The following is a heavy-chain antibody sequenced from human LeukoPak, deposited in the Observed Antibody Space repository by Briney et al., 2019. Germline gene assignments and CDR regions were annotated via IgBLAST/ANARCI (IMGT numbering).Heavy chain of an antibody. CDR3: ARDLRTAVAGNWFDP. Sequence: GASVKVSCEASGYTFTSYDISWVRQAPGQGLEWMGWISAYNGNTNYAQKFQGRVTMTTDTSTSTAYMELRSLRSDDTAVYYCARDLRTAVAGNWFDPWGQGTLVTVSS. D-gene: IGHD6-19*01. V-gene: IGHV1-18*01. CDR1: GYTFTSYD. J-gene: IGHJ5*02. CDR2: ISAYNGNT.